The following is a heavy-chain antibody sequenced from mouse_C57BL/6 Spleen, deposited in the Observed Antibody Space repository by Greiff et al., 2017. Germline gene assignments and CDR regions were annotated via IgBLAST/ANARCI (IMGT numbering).Heavy chain of an antibody. J-gene: IGHJ2*01. CDR1: GYTFTDYN. D-gene: IGHD1-1*01. CDR3: ARRPYYYGSSYDFDY. Sequence: EVMLVESGPELVKPGASVKIPCKASGYTFTDYNMDWVKQSHGKSLEWIGDINPNNGGTIYNQKFKGKATLTVDKSSSTAYMELRSLTSEDTAVYYCARRPYYYGSSYDFDYWGQGTTLTVSS. CDR2: INPNNGGT. V-gene: IGHV1-18*01.